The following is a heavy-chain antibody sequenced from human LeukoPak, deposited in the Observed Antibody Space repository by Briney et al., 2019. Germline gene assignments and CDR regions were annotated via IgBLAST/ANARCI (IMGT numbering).Heavy chain of an antibody. CDR2: INEDGREE. D-gene: IGHD5-12*01. CDR3: AKDSRGYGGSDLDY. CDR1: GFTFSGFW. J-gene: IGHJ4*02. Sequence: PGGSLRLSCAASGFTFSGFWMSWVRQAPGKGLEWVANINEDGREEHYVDSVKGRFTISRDNGKNSLFLQMNSLRAEDTAVYYCAKDSRGYGGSDLDYWGQGTLVTVSS. V-gene: IGHV3-7*03.